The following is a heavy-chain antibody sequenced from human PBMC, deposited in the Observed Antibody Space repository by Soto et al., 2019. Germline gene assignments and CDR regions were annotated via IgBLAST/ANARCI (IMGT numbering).Heavy chain of an antibody. J-gene: IGHJ6*03. V-gene: IGHV3-72*01. CDR2: TRNKANSYTT. D-gene: IGHD3-3*01. CDR1: GFTFSDHY. Sequence: GGSLRLSCAASGFTFSDHYMDWVRQAPGKGLEWVGRTRNKANSYTTEYAASVKGRFTISRDDSKNSLYLRMNSLKTEDTAVYYCAREYYDFWSGYSDYYMDVWGKGTTVTVSS. CDR3: AREYYDFWSGYSDYYMDV.